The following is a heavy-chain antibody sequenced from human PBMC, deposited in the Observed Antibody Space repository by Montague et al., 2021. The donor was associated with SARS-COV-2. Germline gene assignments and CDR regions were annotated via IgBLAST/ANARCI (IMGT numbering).Heavy chain of an antibody. CDR2: IFRSGAT. CDR1: GDSISDYY. Sequence: SETLSLTCTVSGDSISDYYWSWIRQPPGMGLEWIGYIFRSGATNYNPPLKSRVIISLGTSKSQFSLRPSSVTAADTAIYYCARTSRGSRYFYGVDVWGQGTTVTVSS. V-gene: IGHV4-59*01. J-gene: IGHJ6*02. D-gene: IGHD3-10*01. CDR3: ARTSRGSRYFYGVDV.